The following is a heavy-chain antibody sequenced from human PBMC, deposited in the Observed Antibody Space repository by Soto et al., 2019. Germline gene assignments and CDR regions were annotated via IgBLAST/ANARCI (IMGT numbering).Heavy chain of an antibody. J-gene: IGHJ4*02. V-gene: IGHV4-4*02. CDR2: IYHSGST. Sequence: QVQLQESGPGLVKPSGTLSLTCAVSGGSISSSNWWSWVRQPPGKGLEWIGEIYHSGSTNYNPSLQSRVTISVDKSKNQFSLKRSSVTAADTAVYFCARGYYIVGLFDYWGQGTLVTVSS. CDR1: GGSISSSNW. CDR3: ARGYYIVGLFDY. D-gene: IGHD5-12*01.